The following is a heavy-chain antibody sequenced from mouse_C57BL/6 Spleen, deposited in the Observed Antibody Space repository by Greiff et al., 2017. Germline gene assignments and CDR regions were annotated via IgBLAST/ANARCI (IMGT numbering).Heavy chain of an antibody. V-gene: IGHV1-72*01. CDR1: GYTFTSYW. Sequence: QVQLQQPGAELVKPGASVKLSCKASGYTFTSYWMHWVKQRPGRGLEWIGRIDPNSGGTKYNEKFKSKATLTVDKPSSTAYMQLSSLTSEDSAVYDCARKVPPNYYGSSYLDYWGQGTTLTVSS. D-gene: IGHD1-1*01. J-gene: IGHJ2*01. CDR2: IDPNSGGT. CDR3: ARKVPPNYYGSSYLDY.